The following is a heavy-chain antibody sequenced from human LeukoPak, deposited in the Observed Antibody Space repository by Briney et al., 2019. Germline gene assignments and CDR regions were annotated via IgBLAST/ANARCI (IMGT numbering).Heavy chain of an antibody. V-gene: IGHV3-23*01. D-gene: IGHD5-12*01. Sequence: PGGSLRLSCAASGFTFTSYAMSWVRQAPGKGLEWVSSISGSGGGTFYADSVKGRFTISRDNSKNTLYLQMNSLRAEDTAVYYCARASGGVSGYDLYYFDFWGQGTLVTVSS. CDR2: ISGSGGGT. J-gene: IGHJ4*02. CDR3: ARASGGVSGYDLYYFDF. CDR1: GFTFTSYA.